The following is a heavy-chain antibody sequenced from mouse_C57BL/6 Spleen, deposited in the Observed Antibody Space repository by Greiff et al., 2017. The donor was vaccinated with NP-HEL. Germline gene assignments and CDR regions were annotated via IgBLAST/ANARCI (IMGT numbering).Heavy chain of an antibody. J-gene: IGHJ3*01. Sequence: QVQLQQPGAELVKPGASVKMSCKASGYTFTSYWITWVKQRPGQGLEWIGDIYPGSGSTNYNEKFKSKATLTVDTSSSTAYMQLSSLTSEDSAVYYCARRGDGSSYSWFAYWGQGTLVTVSA. V-gene: IGHV1-55*01. CDR2: IYPGSGST. D-gene: IGHD1-1*01. CDR3: ARRGDGSSYSWFAY. CDR1: GYTFTSYW.